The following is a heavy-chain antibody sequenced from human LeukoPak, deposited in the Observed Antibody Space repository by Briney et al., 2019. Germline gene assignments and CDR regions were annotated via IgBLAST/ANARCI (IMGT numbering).Heavy chain of an antibody. CDR3: ARALSGSPAVFDS. CDR1: TGSISGYY. CDR2: RYYSGAS. D-gene: IGHD1-26*01. Sequence: SETPSLTCAVSTGSISGYYWSWIRQPPGKGLEWIGFRYYSGASNYNPSLRGRVTTSVDRSKSQVSLKMTSVTAADTAVYYCARALSGSPAVFDSWGQGTLVSVSS. J-gene: IGHJ4*02. V-gene: IGHV4-59*08.